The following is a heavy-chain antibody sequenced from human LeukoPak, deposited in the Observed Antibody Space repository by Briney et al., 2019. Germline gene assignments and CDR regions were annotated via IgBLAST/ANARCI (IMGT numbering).Heavy chain of an antibody. CDR1: GFTFSSYG. J-gene: IGHJ4*02. V-gene: IGHV3-23*01. Sequence: GGTLRLSCASSGFTFSSYGMSWVRQAPGKGLEWVSAISGSGGSTYYADSVKGRFTISRDNSKNTLYLQMNSLRAEDTAVYYCARGYDSSGQGFDYWGQGTLVTVSS. CDR2: ISGSGGST. D-gene: IGHD3-22*01. CDR3: ARGYDSSGQGFDY.